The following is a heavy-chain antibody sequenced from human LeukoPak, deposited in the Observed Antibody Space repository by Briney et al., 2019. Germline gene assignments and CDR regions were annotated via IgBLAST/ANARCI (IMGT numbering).Heavy chain of an antibody. CDR1: GYTFSNYG. Sequence: ASVKVSCTTSGYTFSNYGISWVRQAAGQGLEWMGGIIPIFGTANYAQKFQGRVTITADKSTSTAYMELSSLRSEDTAVYYCARVGPYFDYWGQGTLVTVSS. CDR2: IIPIFGTA. CDR3: ARVGPYFDY. V-gene: IGHV1-69*06. J-gene: IGHJ4*02.